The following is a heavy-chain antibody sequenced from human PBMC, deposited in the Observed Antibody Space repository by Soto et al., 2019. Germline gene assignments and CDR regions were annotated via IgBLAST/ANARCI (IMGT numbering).Heavy chain of an antibody. CDR2: INHSGST. J-gene: IGHJ6*02. CDR3: ASGVDYYYGMDV. V-gene: IGHV4-34*01. Sequence: SETLSLTCAVYGGSFSGYYWSWIRQPPGKGLEWIGEINHSGSTNYNPSLKSRVTISVDTSKNQFSLKLSSVTAADTAVYYCASGVDYYYGMDVWGQGTTVTVSS. CDR1: GGSFSGYY.